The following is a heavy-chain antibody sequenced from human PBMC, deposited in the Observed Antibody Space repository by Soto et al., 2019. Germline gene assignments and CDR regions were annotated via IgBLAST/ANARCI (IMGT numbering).Heavy chain of an antibody. Sequence: GGSLRLSCAASGFTFSSYAMHWVRQAPGKGLEWVAVISYDGSNKYYAESVKGRFTISRDNSKNTLYLQMNSLRAEDTAVYYCARDLFRGQTVVVPAALDYWGQGTLVTVSS. V-gene: IGHV3-30-3*01. CDR2: ISYDGSNK. CDR1: GFTFSSYA. J-gene: IGHJ4*02. D-gene: IGHD2-2*01. CDR3: ARDLFRGQTVVVPAALDY.